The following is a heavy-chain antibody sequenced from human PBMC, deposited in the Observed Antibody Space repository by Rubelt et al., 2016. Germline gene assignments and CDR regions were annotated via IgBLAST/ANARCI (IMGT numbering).Heavy chain of an antibody. CDR2: ISGSGYST. CDR1: GFTVSSNY. D-gene: IGHD3-9*01. V-gene: IGHV3-23*04. CDR3: AKVIRREDILTGYDY. J-gene: IGHJ4*02. Sequence: EVQLVESGGGLVQPGGSLRLSCAASGFTVSSNYMSWVRQAPGKGLEWVSAISGSGYSTYYADSVKGRFTISRDNSKNTLYLQMNSLRVEDTAVYYRAKVIRREDILTGYDYWGQGTLVTVSS.